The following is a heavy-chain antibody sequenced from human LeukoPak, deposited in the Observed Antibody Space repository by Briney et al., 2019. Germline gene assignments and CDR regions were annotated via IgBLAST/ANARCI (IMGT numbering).Heavy chain of an antibody. V-gene: IGHV3-30*02. CDR1: GFTFSSYG. D-gene: IGHD6-13*01. Sequence: PGGSLRLSCAASGFTFSSYGMSWVRQAPGKGLEWVAFIRYDGSNKYYADSVKGRFTISRDNSKNTLYLQMNSLRAEDTAVYYCAKATIAAAGVFDYWGQGTLVTVSS. J-gene: IGHJ4*02. CDR2: IRYDGSNK. CDR3: AKATIAAAGVFDY.